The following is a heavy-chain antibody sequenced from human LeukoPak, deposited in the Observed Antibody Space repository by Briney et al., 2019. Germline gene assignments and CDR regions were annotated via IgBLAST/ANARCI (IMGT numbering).Heavy chain of an antibody. CDR1: GFTFSSYG. CDR3: AKDFTSGWQRNYYYYYMDV. Sequence: GGSLRLSCAASGFTFSSYGMHWVRQAPGKGLEWVAVISYDGSNKYYADSVKGRFTISRDNSKNTLYLQMNSLRAEDTAVYYCAKDFTSGWQRNYYYYYMDVWGKGTTVTVSS. J-gene: IGHJ6*03. CDR2: ISYDGSNK. D-gene: IGHD6-19*01. V-gene: IGHV3-30*18.